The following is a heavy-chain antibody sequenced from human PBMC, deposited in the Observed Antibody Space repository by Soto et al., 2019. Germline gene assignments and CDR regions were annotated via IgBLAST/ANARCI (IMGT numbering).Heavy chain of an antibody. J-gene: IGHJ4*02. Sequence: GGSLRLSCAASGFTFDDYAMHWVRQAPGKGLEWVSGISWNSGSIGYADSVKGRFTISRDNAKNSLYLQMNSLRAEDTALYYCAKDFCLGSGGSCYFDYWGQGTLVTVSS. CDR2: ISWNSGSI. CDR3: AKDFCLGSGGSCYFDY. V-gene: IGHV3-9*01. D-gene: IGHD2-15*01. CDR1: GFTFDDYA.